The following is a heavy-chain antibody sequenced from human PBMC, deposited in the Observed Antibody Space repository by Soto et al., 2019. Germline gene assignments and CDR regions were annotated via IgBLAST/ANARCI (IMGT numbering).Heavy chain of an antibody. CDR2: ISSSGSTI. CDR3: ARGRSSYYYYGMDV. CDR1: GFTFSSYE. D-gene: IGHD6-6*01. V-gene: IGHV3-48*03. Sequence: GGSLRLSCAASGFTFSSYEMNWVRQAPGKGLEWVSYISSSGSTIYYAVSVKGRFTISRDNAKNSLYLQMNRLRAEDTAVYYCARGRSSYYYYGMDVWGEGTTVNVSS. J-gene: IGHJ6*04.